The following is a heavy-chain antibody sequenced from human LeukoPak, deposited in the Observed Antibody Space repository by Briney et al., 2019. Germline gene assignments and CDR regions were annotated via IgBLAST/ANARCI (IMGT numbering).Heavy chain of an antibody. J-gene: IGHJ4*02. CDR3: AIGGDSSTSCYRCFHY. CDR1: GSICPNDW. V-gene: IGHV5-51*01. Sequence: KPGASLLISCEAGGSICPNDWSWWGRPLPGEVLEGLGVIDPGDSDTRYSPSFQGQVTISADKSIGTAYLQWSSLKSSDTAMYYCAIGGDSSTSCYRCFHYWRQGTLVSVSS. CDR2: IDPGDSDT. D-gene: IGHD2-2*02.